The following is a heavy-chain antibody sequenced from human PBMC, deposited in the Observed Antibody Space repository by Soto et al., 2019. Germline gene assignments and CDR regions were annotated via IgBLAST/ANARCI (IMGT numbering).Heavy chain of an antibody. J-gene: IGHJ3*02. Sequence: PGGSLRLSCAASGFTFSSYSMSWVRQAPGKGLEWVSAISGSGSNTFYADSMKGRFTISRDNSKNTLYLQMNSLRAEDTAVYYCARDATFGTKGGSFDIWGHWTLVTVSS. D-gene: IGHD3-16*01. CDR2: ISGSGSNT. CDR3: ARDATFGTKGGSFDI. CDR1: GFTFSSYS. V-gene: IGHV3-23*01.